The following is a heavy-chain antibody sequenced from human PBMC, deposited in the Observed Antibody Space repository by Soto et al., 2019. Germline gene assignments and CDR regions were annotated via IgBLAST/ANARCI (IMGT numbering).Heavy chain of an antibody. CDR3: VRGGIYYDTSGYRLRYPTLDY. V-gene: IGHV4-59*01. CDR2: IHYSGST. Sequence: QVQLQESGPGLVKPSETLSLTCTVSGASINNYYWSWVRQSPRKGLEWIGYIHYSGSTYYNPSLTSRVTISVDTSKNQFSLRLSSVTAADTAVYYCVRGGIYYDTSGYRLRYPTLDYWGRGTLVTVSS. J-gene: IGHJ4*02. CDR1: GASINNYY. D-gene: IGHD3-22*01.